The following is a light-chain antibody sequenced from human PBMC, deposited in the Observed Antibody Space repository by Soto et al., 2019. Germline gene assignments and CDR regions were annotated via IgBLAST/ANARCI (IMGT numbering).Light chain of an antibody. V-gene: IGLV2-8*01. CDR3: SSYAATNNYV. Sequence: QSVLPQPPSASGSPGQSVTISCTGTSSDVGGYNYVSWYQQYPGKAPQLIIYEVTKRPSGVPDRFSGSKSGNTASLTVSGLQAEDEADYYCSSYAATNNYVFGSGTKVTVL. J-gene: IGLJ1*01. CDR2: EVT. CDR1: SSDVGGYNY.